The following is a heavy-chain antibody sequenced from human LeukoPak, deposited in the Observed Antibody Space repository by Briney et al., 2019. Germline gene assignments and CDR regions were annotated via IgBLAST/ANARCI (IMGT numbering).Heavy chain of an antibody. CDR3: ARAAAADTYFDY. CDR1: GGTFSSYA. Sequence: GASVKVSCKASGGTFSSYAISWVRQAPGQGLEWMGGIIPIFGTANYAQKSQGRVTITADESTSTAYMELSSLRSEDTAVYYCARAAAADTYFDYWGQGTLVTVSS. D-gene: IGHD6-13*01. J-gene: IGHJ4*02. CDR2: IIPIFGTA. V-gene: IGHV1-69*13.